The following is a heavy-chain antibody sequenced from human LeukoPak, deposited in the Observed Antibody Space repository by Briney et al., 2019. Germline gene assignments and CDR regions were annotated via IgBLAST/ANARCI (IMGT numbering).Heavy chain of an antibody. Sequence: APVKVSCKASGYTFTSYDISWVRQAPGQGLEWMGWISAYNGNTNYAQKLQGRITMTTDTSTSTAYMELRSLRSDDTAVYYCARVLRGIAVAGTGWFAPWGQGTLVTVSS. CDR1: GYTFTSYD. D-gene: IGHD6-19*01. J-gene: IGHJ5*02. V-gene: IGHV1-18*01. CDR2: ISAYNGNT. CDR3: ARVLRGIAVAGTGWFAP.